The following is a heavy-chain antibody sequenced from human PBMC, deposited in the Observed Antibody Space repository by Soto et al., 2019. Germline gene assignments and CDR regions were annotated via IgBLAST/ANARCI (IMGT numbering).Heavy chain of an antibody. J-gene: IGHJ4*02. V-gene: IGHV1-69*06. CDR2: IIPIFGTA. CDR3: ASGAELELNLDY. D-gene: IGHD1-7*01. Sequence: SVKVSCKASGGTFSSYAISWVRQAPGQGLEWMGGIIPIFGTANYAQKFQGRVTITADKSTSTAYMELSSLRSEDTAVYYCASGAELELNLDYWGQGTLVTVSS. CDR1: GGTFSSYA.